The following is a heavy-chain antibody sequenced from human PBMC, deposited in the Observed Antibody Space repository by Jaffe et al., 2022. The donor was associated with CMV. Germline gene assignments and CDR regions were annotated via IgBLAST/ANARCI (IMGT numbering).Heavy chain of an antibody. Sequence: EVQLVESGGGLVQPGGSLRLSCAVFGFTLSSYEMNWVRQAPGKGLEWVSYISSSGSTIYFADSVKGRFTISRDNAKNSLYLQMNSLRAEDTAVYFCARVSQHPRRLNALDIWGQGTMVTVSS. CDR2: ISSSGSTI. V-gene: IGHV3-48*03. CDR3: ARVSQHPRRLNALDI. J-gene: IGHJ3*02. CDR1: GFTLSSYE.